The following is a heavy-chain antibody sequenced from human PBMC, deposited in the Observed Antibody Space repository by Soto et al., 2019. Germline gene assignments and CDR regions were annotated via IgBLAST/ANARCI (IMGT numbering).Heavy chain of an antibody. CDR2: ISASNGDT. J-gene: IGHJ4*02. V-gene: IGHV1-18*01. CDR3: APVDDIVVVAADY. Sequence: QVQLVQSGGEVKKPGASVKVSCKASGYTFTSYGISWVRQAPGQGLEWMGWISASNGDTDHAQKLQGRVTMTTDTSTSTAYMELRSLRSAATAVYYCAPVDDIVVVAADYWGQGTLVNVSS. D-gene: IGHD2-15*01. CDR1: GYTFTSYG.